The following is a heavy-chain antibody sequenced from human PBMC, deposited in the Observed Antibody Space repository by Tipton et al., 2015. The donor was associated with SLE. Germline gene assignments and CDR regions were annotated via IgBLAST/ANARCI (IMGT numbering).Heavy chain of an antibody. D-gene: IGHD4-11*01. Sequence: TLSLTCTVSGGSISSGSYYWSWIRQPAGKGLEWIGRTYTSGSTNYNPSLKSRVTMSVDTSKNQFSLKLSSVTAADTAVYYCARGGTVVDYWGQGTLVTVSS. J-gene: IGHJ4*02. CDR3: ARGGTVVDY. CDR1: GGSISSGSYY. CDR2: TYTSGST. V-gene: IGHV4-61*02.